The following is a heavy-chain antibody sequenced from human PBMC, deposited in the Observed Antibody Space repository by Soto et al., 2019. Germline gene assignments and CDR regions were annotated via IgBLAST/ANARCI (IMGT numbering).Heavy chain of an antibody. Sequence: PGGSLRLSCAASGFIFSDYEMNWVRQAPGRGLEWISYMSGPGATVYYADSVKGRFTISRDSAWNSLYLQMDSLRVEDTAMYYCARDRAGVPFDHWGQGTLVTVSS. J-gene: IGHJ4*02. D-gene: IGHD3-10*01. CDR2: MSGPGATV. CDR3: ARDRAGVPFDH. V-gene: IGHV3-48*03. CDR1: GFIFSDYE.